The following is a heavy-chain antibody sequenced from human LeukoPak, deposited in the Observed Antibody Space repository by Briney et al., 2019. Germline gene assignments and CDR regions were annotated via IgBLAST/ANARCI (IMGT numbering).Heavy chain of an antibody. CDR1: GYTFTGYY. Sequence: VASVKVSCKASGYTFTGYYMHWVRQAPGQGLEWMGWMNPNSGNTGYAQKFQGRVTMTGDTSISTAYMELSSLRSDDTAVYYCARMHYYDSSGLNWFDPWGQGTLVTVSS. D-gene: IGHD3-22*01. CDR3: ARMHYYDSSGLNWFDP. CDR2: MNPNSGNT. V-gene: IGHV1-2*02. J-gene: IGHJ5*02.